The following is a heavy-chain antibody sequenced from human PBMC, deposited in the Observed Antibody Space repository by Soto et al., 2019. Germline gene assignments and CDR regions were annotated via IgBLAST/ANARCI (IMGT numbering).Heavy chain of an antibody. CDR3: ARGKEYQLLANYYYGMDV. V-gene: IGHV1-69*01. CDR2: IIRIFDTA. J-gene: IGHJ6*02. CDR1: GGTFSSYA. Sequence: QVQLVQSGAEVKKPGSSVKVSCKASGGTFSSYAISWVRQAPGQGLEWMGGIIRIFDTANYAQKFQGRVTITADESASTAYMELSSLTSEDTAVYYCARGKEYQLLANYYYGMDVWGQGTTVTVSS. D-gene: IGHD2-2*01.